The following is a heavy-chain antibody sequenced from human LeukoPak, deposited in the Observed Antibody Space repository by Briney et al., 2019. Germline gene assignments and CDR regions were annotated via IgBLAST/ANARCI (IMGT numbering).Heavy chain of an antibody. CDR2: ISYDGSNK. D-gene: IGHD3-22*01. CDR3: AKDPENEYYYDSSGPMDL. CDR1: GFTFSSYG. J-gene: IGHJ4*02. Sequence: PGGSLRLSCAASGFTFSSYGMHWVRQAPGKGLEWVAVISYDGSNKYYADSVKGRLTISRDNSKNTLYLQMNSLRAEDTAVYYCAKDPENEYYYDSSGPMDLWGQGTLVTVSS. V-gene: IGHV3-30*18.